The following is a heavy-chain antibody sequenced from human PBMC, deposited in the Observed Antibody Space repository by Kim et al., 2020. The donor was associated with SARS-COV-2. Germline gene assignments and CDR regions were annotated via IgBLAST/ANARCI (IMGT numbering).Heavy chain of an antibody. CDR1: GFTFSSYS. Sequence: GGSLRLSCAASGFTFSSYSMNWVRQAPGKGLEWVSSISSSSSYIYYADSVKGRFTISRDNAKNSLYLQMNSLRAEDTAVYYCARDLAFGYDILTGYYIGIYYYYGMDVWGQGTTVTVSS. V-gene: IGHV3-21*01. CDR3: ARDLAFGYDILTGYYIGIYYYYGMDV. CDR2: ISSSSSYI. J-gene: IGHJ6*02. D-gene: IGHD3-9*01.